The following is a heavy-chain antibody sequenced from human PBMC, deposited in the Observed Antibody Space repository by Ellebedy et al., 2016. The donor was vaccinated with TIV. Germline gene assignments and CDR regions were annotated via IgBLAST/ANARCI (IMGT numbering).Heavy chain of an antibody. CDR3: ARLVLRTTSTRGDVFDI. J-gene: IGHJ3*02. D-gene: IGHD2/OR15-2a*01. CDR2: IDPGDSYI. V-gene: IGHV5-10-1*01. CDR1: GYSFASQW. Sequence: GESLKISCQGSGYSFASQWISWVRQVPGKGLEWMGRIDPGDSYINYSPPFQGHVTFSTDNSISTAYLQWGSLKASDTAMYDCARLVLRTTSTRGDVFDIWGQGTMVTVSS.